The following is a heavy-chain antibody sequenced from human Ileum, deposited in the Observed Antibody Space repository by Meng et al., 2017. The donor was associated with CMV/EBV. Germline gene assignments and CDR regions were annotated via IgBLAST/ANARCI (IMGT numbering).Heavy chain of an antibody. Sequence: SETLSLTCTVSGGSISSTSYYWVWIRQPPGKGLEWIGSIYYSGTTYYNPSLKSRVTMSVDTSKNQFSLKLNSVTAADTAVYYCARASSTMVREIIITTTYLNNWFDPWGQGTLVTVSS. CDR3: ARASSTMVREIIITTTYLNNWFDP. J-gene: IGHJ5*02. D-gene: IGHD3-10*01. CDR1: GGSISSTSYY. CDR2: IYYSGTT. V-gene: IGHV4-39*07.